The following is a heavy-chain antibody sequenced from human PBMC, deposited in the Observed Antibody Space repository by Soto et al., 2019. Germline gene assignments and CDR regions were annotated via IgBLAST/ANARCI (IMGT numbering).Heavy chain of an antibody. CDR1: GFTFNKYS. V-gene: IGHV3-21*06. CDR3: ARDLMPNDRGLGDLAY. Sequence: GGSLRLSCAASGFTFNKYSMNWVRQAPGKGLEWVSSITSKTGDQYYADSVKGRFIISRDNTKNSLSLQATSLRDEDTAVYYCARDLMPNDRGLGDLAYWGQGTLVTVSS. D-gene: IGHD3-22*01. CDR2: ITSKTGDQ. J-gene: IGHJ4*02.